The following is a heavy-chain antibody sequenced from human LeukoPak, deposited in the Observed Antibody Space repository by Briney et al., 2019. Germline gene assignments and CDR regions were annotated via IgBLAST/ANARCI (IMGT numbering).Heavy chain of an antibody. V-gene: IGHV4-34*01. CDR2: INHSGST. CDR3: ASDYYYDDNLLDPRAFDI. CDR1: GGSFSGYY. D-gene: IGHD3-22*01. Sequence: SETLSLTCAVYGGSFSGYYWSWIRQPPGKGLEWIGEINHSGSTNYNPSLKSRVTISVDTSKNQFSLKLSSVTAADTAVYYCASDYYYDDNLLDPRAFDIWGQGTMVTVSS. J-gene: IGHJ3*02.